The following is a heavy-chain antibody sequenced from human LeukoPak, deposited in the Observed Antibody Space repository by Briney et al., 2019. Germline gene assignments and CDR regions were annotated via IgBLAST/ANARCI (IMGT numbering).Heavy chain of an antibody. J-gene: IGHJ4*02. V-gene: IGHV1-24*01. D-gene: IGHD5-18*01. Sequence: ASVKVSCRVSGYTLTELSMHWVRQAPGKGLEWMGGSDPEDGETIYAQKFQGRVTMTEDTSTDTAYMELSSLRSEDTAVYYCATEIAVQLWSQYWGQGTLVTVSS. CDR2: SDPEDGET. CDR3: ATEIAVQLWSQY. CDR1: GYTLTELS.